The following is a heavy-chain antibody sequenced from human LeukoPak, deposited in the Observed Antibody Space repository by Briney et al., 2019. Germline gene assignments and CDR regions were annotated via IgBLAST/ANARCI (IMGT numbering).Heavy chain of an antibody. V-gene: IGHV1-46*01. CDR2: INPSGGST. CDR3: ARDFPQRGYSGYDYFDY. Sequence: GASVKVSCKASGYTFTSYYMHWVRQAPGQGLEWMGIINPSGGSTSYAQKFQGRVTMTRDTSISTAYMELSRLRSDDTAVYYCARDFPQRGYSGYDYFDYWGQGTLVTVSS. D-gene: IGHD5-12*01. J-gene: IGHJ4*02. CDR1: GYTFTSYY.